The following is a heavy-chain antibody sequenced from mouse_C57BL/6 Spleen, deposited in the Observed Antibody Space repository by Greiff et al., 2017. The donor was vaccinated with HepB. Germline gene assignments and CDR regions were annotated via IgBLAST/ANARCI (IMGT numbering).Heavy chain of an antibody. CDR2: IYPGSGST. Sequence: QVQLQQPGAELVKPGASVKMSCKASGYTFTSYWITWVKQRPGQGLEWIGDIYPGSGSTNYNEKFKSKATLTVDTSSSTAYRQLSSLTSEDSAVYYCARAKGNWAMDYWGQGTSVTVSS. D-gene: IGHD2-1*01. CDR1: GYTFTSYW. CDR3: ARAKGNWAMDY. V-gene: IGHV1-55*01. J-gene: IGHJ4*01.